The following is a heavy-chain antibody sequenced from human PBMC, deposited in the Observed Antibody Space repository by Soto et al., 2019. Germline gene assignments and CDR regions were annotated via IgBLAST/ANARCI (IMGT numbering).Heavy chain of an antibody. CDR3: AHRDRASGGLFDY. CDR1: GFSLDTSGVA. CDR2: IYWDDDK. D-gene: IGHD3-10*01. J-gene: IGHJ4*02. Sequence: QITLKESGPTLVKPTQTLTLTCTFSGFSLDTSGVAVGWIRQPPGKGLEWLSVIYWDDDKRSSPSLRSRLTITKDNPKNQVGLRITNMDPADTATYYCAHRDRASGGLFDYWGQGSLVTVSS. V-gene: IGHV2-5*02.